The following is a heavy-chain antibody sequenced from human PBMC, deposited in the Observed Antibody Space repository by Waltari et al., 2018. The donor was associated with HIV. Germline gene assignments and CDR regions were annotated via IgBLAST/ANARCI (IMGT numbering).Heavy chain of an antibody. D-gene: IGHD1-1*01. Sequence: QVQLVQSGAEVKKPGSSVKVSCKASGGTFSSYAISWVRQAPGQGLEWMGRIIPILGIANYAQKFQGRVTITADKSTSTAYMELSSLRSEDTAVYYCATSPSVQLERRKNYYYGMDVWGQGTTVTVSS. J-gene: IGHJ6*02. CDR2: IIPILGIA. V-gene: IGHV1-69*04. CDR3: ATSPSVQLERRKNYYYGMDV. CDR1: GGTFSSYA.